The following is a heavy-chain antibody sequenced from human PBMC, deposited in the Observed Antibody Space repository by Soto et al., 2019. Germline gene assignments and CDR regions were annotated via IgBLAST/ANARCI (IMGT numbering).Heavy chain of an antibody. CDR1: GYTFINYD. CDR3: ARMASSGTLNWFDP. J-gene: IGHJ5*02. Sequence: ASVKGSCKASGYTFINYDISWVRQATGQGLEWMGWMNPGSGKTGYANKFQGRVTMTRDASTSTAHLELSSLTSEDTAVYYCARMASSGTLNWFDPWGQGTLVTVSS. V-gene: IGHV1-8*02. CDR2: MNPGSGKT.